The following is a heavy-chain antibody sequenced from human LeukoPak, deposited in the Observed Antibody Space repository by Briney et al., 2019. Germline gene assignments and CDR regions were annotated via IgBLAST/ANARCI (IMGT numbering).Heavy chain of an antibody. CDR2: MNPNSGRT. V-gene: IGHV1-8*01. CDR1: GYTFTSYD. J-gene: IGHJ6*02. D-gene: IGHD3-3*01. Sequence: ASVKVSCMPSGYTFTSYDINWVRQATGQGLEWMGWMNPNSGRTGYAQKFQGRVTMTRNTSISTAYMELSSLRSEDTAVYYCARGQDYDFWSGYYLDYYYGMDVWGQGTTVTVSS. CDR3: ARGQDYDFWSGYYLDYYYGMDV.